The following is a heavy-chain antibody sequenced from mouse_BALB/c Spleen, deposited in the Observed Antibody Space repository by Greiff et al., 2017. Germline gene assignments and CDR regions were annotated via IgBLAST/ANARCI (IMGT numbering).Heavy chain of an antibody. D-gene: IGHD1-1*01. J-gene: IGHJ4*01. Sequence: EVKLMESGGGLVKPGGSLKLSCAASGFAFSSYDMSWVRQTPEKRLEWVAYISSGGGSTYYPDTVKGRFTISRDNAKNTLYLQMSSLKSEDTAMYYCARHLSYYGSSPNYYAMDYWGQGTSVTVSS. CDR1: GFAFSSYD. V-gene: IGHV5-12-1*01. CDR2: ISSGGGST. CDR3: ARHLSYYGSSPNYYAMDY.